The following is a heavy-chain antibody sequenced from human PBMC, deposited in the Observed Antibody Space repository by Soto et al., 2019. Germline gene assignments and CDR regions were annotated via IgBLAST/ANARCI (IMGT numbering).Heavy chain of an antibody. CDR2: ISSGGTST. CDR3: AKDGPCFYDTSGRGY. D-gene: IGHD3-22*01. CDR1: GFTFSTYA. V-gene: IGHV3-23*01. J-gene: IGHJ4*02. Sequence: EVQLLEPGGGLVQPGGSLRLSCAASGFTFSTYAMSWVRQAPGKGLEWVSAISSGGTSTYYADSVKGRFTISRDNSKNPLFLQTISLRADDTAIYYCAKDGPCFYDTSGRGYWGQGTLVTVSS.